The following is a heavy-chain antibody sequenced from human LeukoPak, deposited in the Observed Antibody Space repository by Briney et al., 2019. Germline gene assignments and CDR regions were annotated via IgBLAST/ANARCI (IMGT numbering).Heavy chain of an antibody. D-gene: IGHD1-26*01. V-gene: IGHV1-2*02. CDR1: GYTFTSYY. Sequence: GASVKVSCKTSGYTFTSYYLHWVRRAPGQGLEWMGWIDPNINGATYAQKFQGRVTMTRDTYITTAYMELSSLTSDDTAVYYCARESGSFDFWGQGTLVTVSS. CDR2: IDPNINGA. J-gene: IGHJ4*02. CDR3: ARESGSFDF.